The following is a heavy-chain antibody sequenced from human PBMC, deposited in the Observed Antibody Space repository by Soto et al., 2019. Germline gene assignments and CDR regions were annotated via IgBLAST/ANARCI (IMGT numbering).Heavy chain of an antibody. J-gene: IGHJ4*02. CDR1: GYTFTNYG. D-gene: IGHD6-13*01. CDR3: ARAPREIAVAGLVY. CDR2: ISAYNGNT. V-gene: IGHV1-18*01. Sequence: QVQLVQSGAEVKKPGASVKVSCKASGYTFTNYGISWVRQAPGQGLEWMGWISAYNGNTNYAQNLQGRVNMTTDTSTSTAYMEVRSLRSDDTAVYYCARAPREIAVAGLVYWGQGTLVTVSS.